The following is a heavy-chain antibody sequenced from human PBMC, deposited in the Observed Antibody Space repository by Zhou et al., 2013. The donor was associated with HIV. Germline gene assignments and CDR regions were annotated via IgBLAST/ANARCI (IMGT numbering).Heavy chain of an antibody. V-gene: IGHV1-69*04. J-gene: IGHJ4*02. Sequence: QVQLVQSGAEVKKPGSSVKVSCKASGGTFSSYAISWVRQAPGQGLEWMGRIIPILGIANYAQKFQGRVTITADKSTSTAYMELSSLRSEDTAVYYCAREAVGAPMDYWGQGNPWVTVSS. CDR2: IIPILGIA. D-gene: IGHD1-26*01. CDR1: GGTFSSYA. CDR3: AREAVGAPMDY.